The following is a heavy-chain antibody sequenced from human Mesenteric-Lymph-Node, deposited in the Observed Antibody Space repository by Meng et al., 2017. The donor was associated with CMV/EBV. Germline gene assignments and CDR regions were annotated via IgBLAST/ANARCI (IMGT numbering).Heavy chain of an antibody. CDR2: ITPFNGNT. CDR3: ARWGSSHGMDV. J-gene: IGHJ6*02. V-gene: IGHV1-45*02. D-gene: IGHD3-16*01. Sequence: SVKVSCKASGYTFTYRYLHWVRQAPGQALEWMGWITPFNGNTNYAQKFQDRVTITRDRSMSTAYMELSGLRSEDTAMYYCARWGSSHGMDVWGQGTTVTVSS. CDR1: GYTFTYRY.